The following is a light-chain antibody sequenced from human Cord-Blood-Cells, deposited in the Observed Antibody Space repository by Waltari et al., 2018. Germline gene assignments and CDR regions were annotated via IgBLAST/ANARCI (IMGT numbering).Light chain of an antibody. CDR1: QGISSY. CDR3: QQYYSYPT. CDR2: AAS. V-gene: IGKV1-8*01. Sequence: IRMTQSPSPLSASTGDRVTITCRASQGISSYLAWYQQKPGKAPKRLIYAASTLQSGVPSRFSGSGSGTDFTLTISCLQSEDFATYYCQQYYSYPTFGQGTKVEIK. J-gene: IGKJ1*01.